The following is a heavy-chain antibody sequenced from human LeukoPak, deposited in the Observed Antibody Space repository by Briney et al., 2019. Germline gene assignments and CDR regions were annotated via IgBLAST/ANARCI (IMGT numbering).Heavy chain of an antibody. J-gene: IGHJ6*04. Sequence: GGSLRLSCAASGLTFSTYWMTWVRQAPGKGLEWVANIKQDGSEKNYVDSVKGRFTISRDNAKNSLYLQMNSLIVEDTAVYYCAGGIAMVRGGDVWGKGTTVTVSS. D-gene: IGHD3-10*01. CDR3: AGGIAMVRGGDV. CDR1: GLTFSTYW. CDR2: IKQDGSEK. V-gene: IGHV3-7*01.